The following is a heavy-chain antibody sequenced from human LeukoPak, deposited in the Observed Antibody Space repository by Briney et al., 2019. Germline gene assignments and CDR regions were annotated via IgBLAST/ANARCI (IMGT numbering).Heavy chain of an antibody. Sequence: PGGSLRLSCAASGFTFSSYAMSWVRQAPGKGLEWVSAISGSGGSTYYADSVKGRFTISRDNAKNSLYLQMNSLRAEDTAVYYCGRVSESLVNEGVSWSFDNWGQGTLVTVSS. D-gene: IGHD2-15*01. V-gene: IGHV3-23*01. CDR1: GFTFSSYA. J-gene: IGHJ4*02. CDR2: ISGSGGST. CDR3: GRVSESLVNEGVSWSFDN.